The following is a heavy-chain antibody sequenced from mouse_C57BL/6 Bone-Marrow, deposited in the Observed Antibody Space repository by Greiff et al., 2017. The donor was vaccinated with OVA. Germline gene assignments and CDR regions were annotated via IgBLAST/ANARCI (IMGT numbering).Heavy chain of an antibody. CDR3: AKKGDYDPYYYAMDY. CDR1: GFSLTSYG. CDR2: IWRGGST. V-gene: IGHV2-5*01. Sequence: VMLVESGPGLVQPSQSLSITCTVSGFSLTSYGVHWVRQSPGKGLEWLGVIWRGGSTDYNAAFMSRLSITKDNSKSQVFFKMNSLQADDTAIYYCAKKGDYDPYYYAMDYWGQGTSVTVSS. D-gene: IGHD2-4*01. J-gene: IGHJ4*01.